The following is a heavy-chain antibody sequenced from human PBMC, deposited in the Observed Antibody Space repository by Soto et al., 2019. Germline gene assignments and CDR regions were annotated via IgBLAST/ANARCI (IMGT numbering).Heavy chain of an antibody. Sequence: QVQLQESGPGLVKSSQTLSLTCTVSGGSISSGGYYWSWIRQHPGKGLEWIGYIYYSGSTYYNPSLKSRVAIALDTSKNQFSLKLSSVTAADTAVYFCARVDLRFWSGYYPDYWGQGTLVTVSS. V-gene: IGHV4-31*03. CDR2: IYYSGST. CDR1: GGSISSGGYY. J-gene: IGHJ4*02. D-gene: IGHD3-3*01. CDR3: ARVDLRFWSGYYPDY.